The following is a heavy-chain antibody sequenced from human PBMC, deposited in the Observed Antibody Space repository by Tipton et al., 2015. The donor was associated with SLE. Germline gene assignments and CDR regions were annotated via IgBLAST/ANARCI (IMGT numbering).Heavy chain of an antibody. CDR2: IYYSGST. V-gene: IGHV4-59*11. Sequence: LRLSCTVSGGSISSHYWSWIRQPPGKGLEWIGYIYYSGSTNYNPSLKSRVTISVDTSKNQFSLKLSSVTAADTAVYYCARANGYYGSGSYSFDYWGQGTLVTVSS. J-gene: IGHJ4*02. CDR1: GGSISSHY. D-gene: IGHD3-10*01. CDR3: ARANGYYGSGSYSFDY.